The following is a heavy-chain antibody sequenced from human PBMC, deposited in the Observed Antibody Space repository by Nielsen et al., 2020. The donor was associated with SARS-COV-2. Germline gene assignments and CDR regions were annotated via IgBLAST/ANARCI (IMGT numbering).Heavy chain of an antibody. Sequence: GESLKISCTASGFTFGDYAMSWVRQAPGKGLGWVGFIRSKAYGGTTEYAASVKGRFTISRDDSKSIAYLQMNSLKTEDTAVYYCTRDGVRGFGELLEPFDYWGQGTLVTVSS. V-gene: IGHV3-49*04. D-gene: IGHD3-10*01. CDR2: IRSKAYGGTT. CDR3: TRDGVRGFGELLEPFDY. CDR1: GFTFGDYA. J-gene: IGHJ4*02.